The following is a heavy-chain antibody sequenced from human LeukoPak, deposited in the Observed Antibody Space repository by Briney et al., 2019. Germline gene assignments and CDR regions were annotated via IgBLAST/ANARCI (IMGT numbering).Heavy chain of an antibody. Sequence: SETLSLTCTVSGGSISSYYWSWIRQPPGKGLEWIGYTYYSGSTNYNPSLKSRVTISVDTSKNQFSLKLSYVTAADTAVYDCAREPPPQNCEDREGYFDYWGQGTLVTVSS. J-gene: IGHJ4*02. CDR3: AREPPPQNCEDREGYFDY. V-gene: IGHV4-59*12. CDR1: GGSISSYY. CDR2: TYYSGST. D-gene: IGHD2-15*01.